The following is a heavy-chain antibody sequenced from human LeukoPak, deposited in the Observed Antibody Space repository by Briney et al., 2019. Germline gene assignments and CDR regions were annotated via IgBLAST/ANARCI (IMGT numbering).Heavy chain of an antibody. Sequence: GGSLRLSCAASGFTFSNYAISWVRQAPGKGLEWVSAITGSGGNTYYADSVKGRFTISRDNSKNTVFLQMNSLRAEDTAVYYCAKWGDYDVLTGYYVSDYWGQGTLVTVSS. J-gene: IGHJ4*02. CDR3: AKWGDYDVLTGYYVSDY. CDR1: GFTFSNYA. V-gene: IGHV3-23*01. CDR2: ITGSGGNT. D-gene: IGHD3-9*01.